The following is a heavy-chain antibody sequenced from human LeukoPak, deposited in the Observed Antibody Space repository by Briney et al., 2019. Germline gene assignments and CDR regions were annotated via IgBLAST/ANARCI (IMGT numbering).Heavy chain of an antibody. V-gene: IGHV3-23*01. Sequence: PGGALRLSCAASGFTFSSYAMSGVRQPPGKGLEWVSGISGSAGSTYYADSLKDRFIIYRDNPQDTLYLQINSLTAEDTAIYHCATGSTGWYQPDFWGQGNLVTVSS. J-gene: IGHJ4*02. CDR1: GFTFSSYA. CDR3: ATGSTGWYQPDF. D-gene: IGHD6-19*01. CDR2: ISGSAGST.